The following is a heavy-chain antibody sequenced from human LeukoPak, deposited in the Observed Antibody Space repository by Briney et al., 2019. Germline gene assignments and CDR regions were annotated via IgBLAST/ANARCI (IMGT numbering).Heavy chain of an antibody. CDR2: VHYSGSI. V-gene: IGHV4-59*12. Sequence: SETLSLTCTVSGGSISSYYWSWIRQPPGKGLEWIGYVHYSGSINYNPSLKSRVTISVDTSKNQFSLKLTSVTAADTAVYYCARDIVVADNNWFDPWGQGILVTVSS. D-gene: IGHD2-15*01. CDR1: GGSISSYY. J-gene: IGHJ5*02. CDR3: ARDIVVADNNWFDP.